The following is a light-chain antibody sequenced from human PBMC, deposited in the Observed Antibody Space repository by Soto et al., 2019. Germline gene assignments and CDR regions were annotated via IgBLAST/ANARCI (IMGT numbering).Light chain of an antibody. Sequence: AIQMTQAPSSLSASVGFSVTITCWARQGIRNDLGWDQQKPGKAPKLLIYAASSLQSGVPSRFSGSGSGTDFTLTSSSLQPEDFATYYCLQYYHYPYTFGQGTKLEIK. V-gene: IGKV1-6*01. CDR3: LQYYHYPYT. CDR1: QGIRND. CDR2: AAS. J-gene: IGKJ2*01.